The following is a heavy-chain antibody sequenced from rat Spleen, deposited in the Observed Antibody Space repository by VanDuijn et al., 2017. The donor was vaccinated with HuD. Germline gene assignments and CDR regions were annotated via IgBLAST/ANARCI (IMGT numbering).Heavy chain of an antibody. CDR2: MRHNGDT. J-gene: IGHJ2*01. CDR1: GFSLTSNS. V-gene: IGHV2-63*01. Sequence: QVQLKESGPGLVQPSQTLSLTCTVSGFSLTSNSVSWVRQPPGKGLEWMGRMRHNGDTSYNSALKSRLSISRDTSKNQVFLKMNSLQTDDTGTYYCTSLTTEGPPYWGQGVMVTVSS. CDR3: TSLTTEGPPY. D-gene: IGHD1-11*01.